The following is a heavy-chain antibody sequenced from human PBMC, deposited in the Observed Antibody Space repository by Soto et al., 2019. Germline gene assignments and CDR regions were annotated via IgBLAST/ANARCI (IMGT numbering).Heavy chain of an antibody. J-gene: IGHJ6*03. V-gene: IGHV4-39*01. CDR3: ARHYYYYYMDV. CDR1: GGSISSSSYY. Sequence: SETLSLTCTVSGGSISSSSYYWGWIRQPPGKGLGWIGSIYYSGSTYYNPSPKSRVTISVDTSKNQFSLKLSSVTAADTAVYYCARHYYYYYMDVWGKGTTVTVSS. CDR2: IYYSGST.